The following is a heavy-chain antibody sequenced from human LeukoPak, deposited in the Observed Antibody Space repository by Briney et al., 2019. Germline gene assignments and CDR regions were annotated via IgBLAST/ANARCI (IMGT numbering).Heavy chain of an antibody. CDR1: RGSISSYY. Sequence: SETLSLTCTVSRGSISSYYRSWIRQPRGKGLEWIGYIYYSGSTNYNPSLKSRVTISVDTSKNQFSLKLSSVTAADTAVYYCARGVAAAGIDYWGQGTLVTVSS. J-gene: IGHJ4*02. D-gene: IGHD6-13*01. CDR2: IYYSGST. V-gene: IGHV4-59*01. CDR3: ARGVAAAGIDY.